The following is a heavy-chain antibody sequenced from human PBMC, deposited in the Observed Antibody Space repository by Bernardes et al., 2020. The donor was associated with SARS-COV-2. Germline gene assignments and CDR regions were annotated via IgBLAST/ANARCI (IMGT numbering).Heavy chain of an antibody. CDR2: IGPSGTT. CDR1: GDSISPHY. CDR3: ARDSRSSSIWYFDL. V-gene: IGHV4-4*07. D-gene: IGHD6-6*01. Sequence: TLSLTCTVYGDSISPHYWSWIRQPAGQGLEWIGRIGPSGTTNYNPSLRSRVSVSLETSNNQFSLSLNTATPADTAVYYCARDSRSSSIWYFDLWGRGTLVTVSS. J-gene: IGHJ2*01.